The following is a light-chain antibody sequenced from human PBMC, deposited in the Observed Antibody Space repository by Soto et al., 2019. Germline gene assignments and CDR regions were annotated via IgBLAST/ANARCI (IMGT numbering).Light chain of an antibody. V-gene: IGLV3-21*02. CDR1: NIGSKS. J-gene: IGLJ2*01. CDR2: DDG. CDR3: QVWDSTSDHVV. Sequence: SYELTQPPSVSVAPGQTARITCGGNNIGSKSVHWYQQKPGQAPVLVVYDDGDRPSGIPDRFSGSNSGNTATLTISRVEAGDEADYYCQVWDSTSDHVVFGGGTKLTVL.